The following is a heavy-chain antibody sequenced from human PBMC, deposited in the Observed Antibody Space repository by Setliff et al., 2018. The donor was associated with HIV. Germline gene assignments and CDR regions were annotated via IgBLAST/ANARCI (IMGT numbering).Heavy chain of an antibody. V-gene: IGHV1-69*05. D-gene: IGHD2-2*01. CDR3: ASAYCSSTGCYVRWGNGMDV. J-gene: IGHJ6*02. CDR2: IIPIFGTA. CDR1: GGSSSNYA. Sequence: GASVKVSCKASGGSSSNYAISWVRQAPGQGLEWMGGIIPIFGTASHAQKFQGRVTITTDESTSTAYMELSSLRFEDTAMYYCASAYCSSTGCYVRWGNGMDVWGQGTTVTVSS.